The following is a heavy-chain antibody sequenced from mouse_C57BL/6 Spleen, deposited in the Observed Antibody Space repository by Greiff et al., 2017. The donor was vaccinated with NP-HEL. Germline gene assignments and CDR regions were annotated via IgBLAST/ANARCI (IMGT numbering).Heavy chain of an antibody. CDR1: GYTFTSYW. J-gene: IGHJ2*01. D-gene: IGHD1-1*01. CDR2: IDPNSGGT. V-gene: IGHV1-72*01. Sequence: QVQLKQSGAELVKPGASVKLSCKASGYTFTSYWMHWVKQRPGRGLGWIGRIDPNSGGTKYNEKFKSKATLTVDKPSSTAYMQLSSLTSEDSAVYYCARSGDYYYGLEGYWGQGTTLTVSS. CDR3: ARSGDYYYGLEGY.